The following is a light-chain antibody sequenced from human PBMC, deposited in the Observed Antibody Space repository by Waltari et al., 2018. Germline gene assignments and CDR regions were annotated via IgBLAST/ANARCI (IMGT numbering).Light chain of an antibody. V-gene: IGLV3-1*01. CDR2: QDS. CDR1: NLGDKY. CDR3: QAWDSSTVV. Sequence: SYELTQPPSVSVSPGHTARITCSGDNLGDKYACWYQQKPGQSPVLVIYQDSKRPSGIPERFSGSNSGNTATLTISGTQAMDEADYYCQAWDSSTVVFGGGTKLTVL. J-gene: IGLJ2*01.